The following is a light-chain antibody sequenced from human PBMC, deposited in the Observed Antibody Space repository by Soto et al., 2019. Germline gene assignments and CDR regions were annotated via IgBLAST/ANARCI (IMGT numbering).Light chain of an antibody. CDR1: QGISSY. CDR3: QQLNSYPT. CDR2: AAS. V-gene: IGKV1-9*01. J-gene: IGKJ1*01. Sequence: IQLTQSPSSLSASVGDRVTITCRASQGISSYLAWYQQKPGKAPKLLIYAASTLQSGVPSRFSGSGSGTDFTLTISRLQPEDFATYYCQQLNSYPTFGQGTKVEIK.